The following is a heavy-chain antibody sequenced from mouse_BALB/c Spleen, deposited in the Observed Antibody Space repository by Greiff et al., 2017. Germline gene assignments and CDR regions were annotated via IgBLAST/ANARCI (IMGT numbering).Heavy chain of an antibody. CDR1: GYTFTSYW. J-gene: IGHJ2*01. V-gene: IGHV1-7*01. CDR2: INPSTGYT. Sequence: QVQLQQSGAELAKPGASVKMSCKASGYTFTSYWMHWVKQRPGQGLEWIGYINPSTGYTEYNQKFKDKATLTADKSSSTAYMQLSSLTSEDSAVYYCARQGTATGRYYFDYWGQGTTLTVS. CDR3: ARQGTATGRYYFDY. D-gene: IGHD1-2*01.